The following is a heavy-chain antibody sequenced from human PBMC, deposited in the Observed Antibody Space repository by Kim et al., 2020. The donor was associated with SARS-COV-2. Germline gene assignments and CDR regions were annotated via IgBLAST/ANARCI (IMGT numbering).Heavy chain of an antibody. CDR1: GGSISSSSYY. D-gene: IGHD3-10*01. V-gene: IGHV4-39*01. Sequence: SETLSLTCTVSGGSISSSSYYWGWIRQHPGKGLEWIGSIYYSGSTYYNPSLKSRVTISVDTSKNQFSLKLSSVTAADTAVYYCARHGKSMVRGVNRYLDL. CDR2: IYYSGST. CDR3: ARHGKSMVRGVNRYLDL. J-gene: IGHJ2*01.